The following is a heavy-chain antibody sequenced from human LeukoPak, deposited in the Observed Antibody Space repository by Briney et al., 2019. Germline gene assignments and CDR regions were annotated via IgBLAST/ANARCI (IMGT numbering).Heavy chain of an antibody. CDR2: IISKGDGGTT. Sequence: KPGGSLRLSCAASGFSVSDAYMSWVRQTPGKRLEWIGRIISKGDGGTTDYAAFVKDRFIISRDDSKGTVYLQLNSLRTDDTAVYYCLAQYYFDYWGRGTLVTVSS. CDR1: GFSVSDAY. J-gene: IGHJ4*02. D-gene: IGHD5-24*01. V-gene: IGHV3-15*01. CDR3: LAQYYFDY.